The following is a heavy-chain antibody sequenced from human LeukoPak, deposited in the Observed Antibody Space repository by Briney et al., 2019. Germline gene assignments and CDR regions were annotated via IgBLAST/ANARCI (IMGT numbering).Heavy chain of an antibody. D-gene: IGHD2-2*01. Sequence: GGSLRLSCAASGLTFSNFAMSWVRKAPGKGLEWVSAISDTTYYADSVKGRFTISRDNPKNTLYLQLNSLRAEDTAVYYCARYCITTSCLGGDYYYGMDVWGKGTTVTVSS. CDR2: ISDTT. J-gene: IGHJ6*04. CDR1: GLTFSNFA. CDR3: ARYCITTSCLGGDYYYGMDV. V-gene: IGHV3-23*01.